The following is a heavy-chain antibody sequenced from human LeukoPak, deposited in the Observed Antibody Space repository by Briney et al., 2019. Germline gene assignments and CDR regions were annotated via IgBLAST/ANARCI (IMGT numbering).Heavy chain of an antibody. CDR1: GFTFSSYA. J-gene: IGHJ4*02. CDR2: ISGSGGTT. V-gene: IGHV3-23*01. CDR3: VKGSGYYPDYHFDY. D-gene: IGHD3-22*01. Sequence: PGGSLRLSCAASGFTFSSYAMSWVRQAPGKGLEWVSAISGSGGTTYYADSVKGRFTISRDNSKNTLYLQMSSLRAEDTAVYSCVKGSGYYPDYHFDYWGQGTLVTVSS.